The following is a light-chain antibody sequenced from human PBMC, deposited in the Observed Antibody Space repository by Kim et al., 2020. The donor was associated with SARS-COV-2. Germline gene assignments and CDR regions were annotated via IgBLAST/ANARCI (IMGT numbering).Light chain of an antibody. Sequence: IGTQLHWYQQKPGQSPRLLIKYASQSISGVPSRFSGRGSGTDFTLTINSLEAEDAAAYYCHQSSSLPQTFGQGTKVDIK. CDR1: IGTQ. V-gene: IGKV6D-21*02. CDR3: HQSSSLPQT. J-gene: IGKJ1*01. CDR2: YAS.